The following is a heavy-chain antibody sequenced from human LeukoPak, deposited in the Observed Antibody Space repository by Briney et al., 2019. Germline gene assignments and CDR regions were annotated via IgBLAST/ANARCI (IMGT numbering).Heavy chain of an antibody. D-gene: IGHD3-3*01. CDR1: GFTFSTYS. V-gene: IGHV3-23*01. J-gene: IGHJ4*02. CDR2: ITAGGGNK. Sequence: GESLTPSCAASGFTFSTYSMSWVRQAPGKGLEWVSTITAGGGNKDYADSVQGRFTISRDNSKNTVYLQMNSLRAEDTAVYYCAKDSPVFGIVFDSWGEGTLVTVSS. CDR3: AKDSPVFGIVFDS.